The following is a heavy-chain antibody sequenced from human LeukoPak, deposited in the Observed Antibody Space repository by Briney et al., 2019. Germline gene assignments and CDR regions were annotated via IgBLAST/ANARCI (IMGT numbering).Heavy chain of an antibody. D-gene: IGHD2-2*01. CDR3: AKDKRSSPFDY. CDR2: IYSGGST. CDR1: GFTVSNNY. V-gene: IGHV3-53*01. J-gene: IGHJ4*02. Sequence: GGSLRLSCAASGFTVSNNYMSWVRQAPGKGLEWVSVIYSGGSTYYADSVKGRFTISRDNSKNTLSLQMNSLRAEDTAVYYCAKDKRSSPFDYWGQGTLVTVSS.